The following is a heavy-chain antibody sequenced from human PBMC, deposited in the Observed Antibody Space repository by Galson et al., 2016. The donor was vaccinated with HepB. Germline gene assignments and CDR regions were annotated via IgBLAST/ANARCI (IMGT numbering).Heavy chain of an antibody. J-gene: IGHJ6*02. D-gene: IGHD6-19*01. Sequence: SLRLSCAASGFSFSSYSMNWVRQAPGKGLEWVSYITSSSSTIYYADSVKGRFTISRDNAKNSLFLQMNSLRDADTAVYYCARDRGSGLFHYYGMDVWGRGTTVTVS. CDR2: ITSSSSTI. V-gene: IGHV3-48*02. CDR3: ARDRGSGLFHYYGMDV. CDR1: GFSFSSYS.